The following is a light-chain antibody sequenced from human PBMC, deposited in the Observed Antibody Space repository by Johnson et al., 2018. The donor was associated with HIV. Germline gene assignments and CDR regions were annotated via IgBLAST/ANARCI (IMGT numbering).Light chain of an antibody. J-gene: IGLJ1*01. V-gene: IGLV1-51*02. CDR3: GTWDNSLSTGAV. CDR1: SSNIGNNY. Sequence: QSVLTQPPSVSAAPGQKVTISCSGSSSNIGNNYVSWYQQLPGTAPKLLIYETNKRPSGIPDRFSGSKSGTSATLGITGLQTGDEADYYCGTWDNSLSTGAVFGTRTKVTVL. CDR2: ETN.